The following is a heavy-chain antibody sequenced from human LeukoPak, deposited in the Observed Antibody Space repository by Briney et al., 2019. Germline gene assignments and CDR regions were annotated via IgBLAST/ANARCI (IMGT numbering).Heavy chain of an antibody. CDR1: GFTFSSYW. Sequence: GGSLRLSCAASGFTFSSYWMSWVRQAPGKGLEWVANIKQDGSEKHYVDSVKGRFTISRDNAKNSLYLQMNSLRAEDTAVYYCARDIDYGGNSVDYWGQGTLVTVSS. CDR3: ARDIDYGGNSVDY. J-gene: IGHJ4*02. CDR2: IKQDGSEK. V-gene: IGHV3-7*01. D-gene: IGHD4-23*01.